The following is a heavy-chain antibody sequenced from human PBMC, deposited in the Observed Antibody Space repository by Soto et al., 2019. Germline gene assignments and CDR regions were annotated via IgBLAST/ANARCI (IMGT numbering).Heavy chain of an antibody. V-gene: IGHV3-23*01. Sequence: EVQLLDSGGGLVQPGGSLRLSCAASGFPFSSYAMTWVRQLPGKGLEWVSAISGSGGSTYYADSVKGRFTISRDSSKNTLFLQMNSLRAEDTAVYYCAKDRYCSSTSCYAGFDYWGQGTLVTVSS. CDR2: ISGSGGST. D-gene: IGHD2-2*01. CDR1: GFPFSSYA. J-gene: IGHJ4*02. CDR3: AKDRYCSSTSCYAGFDY.